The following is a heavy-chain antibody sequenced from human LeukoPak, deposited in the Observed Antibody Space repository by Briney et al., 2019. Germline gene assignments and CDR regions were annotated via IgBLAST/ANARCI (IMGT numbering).Heavy chain of an antibody. J-gene: IGHJ6*02. D-gene: IGHD3-16*01. CDR3: ARVDVGSYYYYGMDV. CDR2: IIPIFGTA. CDR1: GGTFSSYA. Sequence: SVKVSCKASGGTFSSYAINWVRQAPGQGLEWMGGIIPIFGTANYAQKFQGRVTITADESTSTAYMELSSLRSEDTAVYYCARVDVGSYYYYGMDVWGQGTTVTVSS. V-gene: IGHV1-69*13.